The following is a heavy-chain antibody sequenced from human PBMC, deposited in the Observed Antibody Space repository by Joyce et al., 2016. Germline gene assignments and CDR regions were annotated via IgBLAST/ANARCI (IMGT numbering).Heavy chain of an antibody. CDR3: AKSFRMIRGIIYAWVDP. CDR2: INGDEGDT. D-gene: IGHD3-10*01. CDR1: GYTFTTYS. V-gene: IGHV1-3*01. J-gene: IGHJ5*02. Sequence: QIHLVQSGPEGKKPGDSVKISCQTSGYTFTTYSIHWLRQAPGQRLEWVGWINGDEGDTRYSQKFQARVTMTRDTAASTAYMELNNLTPDDTAIYYCAKSFRMIRGIIYAWVDPWGQGTLVTVSS.